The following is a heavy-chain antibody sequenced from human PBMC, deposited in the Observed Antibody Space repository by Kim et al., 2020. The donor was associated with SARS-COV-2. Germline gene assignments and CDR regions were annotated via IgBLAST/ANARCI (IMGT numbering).Heavy chain of an antibody. CDR2: INHSGST. CDR3: ARGEIVVVTAMVTYYYYYYMDV. Sequence: SETPSLTCAVYGGSFSGYYWSWIRQPPGKGLEWIGEINHSGSTNYNPSLKSRVTISVDTSKNQFSLKLSSVTAADTAVYYCARGEIVVVTAMVTYYYYYYMDVWGKGTTVTVSS. J-gene: IGHJ6*03. D-gene: IGHD2-21*02. CDR1: GGSFSGYY. V-gene: IGHV4-34*01.